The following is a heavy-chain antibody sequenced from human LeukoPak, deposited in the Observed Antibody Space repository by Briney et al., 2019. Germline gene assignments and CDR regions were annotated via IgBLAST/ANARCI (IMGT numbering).Heavy chain of an antibody. V-gene: IGHV3-7*03. CDR2: IKQDGSEK. Sequence: PGGSLRLSCAASGFTFSSYWMNWVRQAPGKGLEWMANIKQDGSEKYYVDSVKGRFTISRDNSKNTLYLQMNSLRAEETAVYYCAKERSRGGDCLDYWGQGTLVTVSS. D-gene: IGHD2-21*02. J-gene: IGHJ4*02. CDR1: GFTFSSYW. CDR3: AKERSRGGDCLDY.